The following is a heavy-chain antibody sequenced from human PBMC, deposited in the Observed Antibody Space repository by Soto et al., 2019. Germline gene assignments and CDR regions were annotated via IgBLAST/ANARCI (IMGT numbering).Heavy chain of an antibody. V-gene: IGHV4-30-2*01. CDR2: IYHSGVT. D-gene: IGHD2-2*01. CDR1: GGSISSGYS. J-gene: IGHJ5*02. CDR3: ARGYCSISSCSNWLDP. Sequence: LSLTCAVSGGSISSGYSWSWIRQPPGKGLEWIGYIYHSGVTYYNPSLKSRVTISVDRSKNQFSLKLSSVTAADTAVYYCARGYCSISSCSNWLDPWGQGTLVTVSS.